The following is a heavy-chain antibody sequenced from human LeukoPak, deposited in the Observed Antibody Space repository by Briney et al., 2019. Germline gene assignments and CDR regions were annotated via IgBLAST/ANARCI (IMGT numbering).Heavy chain of an antibody. CDR2: IYYSGST. D-gene: IGHD6-13*01. CDR3: ARQGSSSWYGGYFDY. V-gene: IGHV4-59*08. CDR1: GGSISSYY. J-gene: IGHJ4*02. Sequence: PSETLSLTCTVSGGSISSYYWSWIRQPPGKGLEWIGYIYYSGSTNYNPSLKSRVTISVDTSKNQFSLKLSSVTAANTAVYYCARQGSSSWYGGYFDYWGQGTLVTVSS.